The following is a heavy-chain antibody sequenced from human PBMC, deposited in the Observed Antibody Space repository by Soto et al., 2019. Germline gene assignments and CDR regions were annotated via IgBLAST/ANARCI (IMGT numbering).Heavy chain of an antibody. Sequence: EVQLLESGGGLVQPGESLRLSCAASGFTFSSYAMSWFRQAPGKGLAWVSVISGSDDSTYYADSVKGRFTISRDNSKNTLYLQMNRLRAEDTAVYYCAKRSRSSTFDYWGQGTLVTVSS. V-gene: IGHV3-23*01. J-gene: IGHJ4*02. CDR3: AKRSRSSTFDY. CDR1: GFTFSSYA. D-gene: IGHD6-6*01. CDR2: ISGSDDST.